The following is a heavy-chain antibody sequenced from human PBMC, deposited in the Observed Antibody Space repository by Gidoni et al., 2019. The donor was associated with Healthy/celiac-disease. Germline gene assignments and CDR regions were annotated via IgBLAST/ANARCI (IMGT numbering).Heavy chain of an antibody. J-gene: IGHJ4*02. V-gene: IGHV3-48*03. CDR1: GFTFSSYE. CDR3: AAEGASGSSFDY. D-gene: IGHD1-26*01. Sequence: EVQLVESGGGLVQPGGSLRLSCAAYGFTFSSYELNWVRQAPGKGLEWVSYISSSGSTIYYADSVKGRFTISRDNAKNSLYLQMNSLRAEDTAVYYCAAEGASGSSFDYWGQGTLVTVSS. CDR2: ISSSGSTI.